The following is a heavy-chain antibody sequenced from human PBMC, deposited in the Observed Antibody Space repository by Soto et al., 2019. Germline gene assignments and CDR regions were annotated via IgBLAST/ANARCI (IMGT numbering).Heavy chain of an antibody. CDR3: AKIIHIPTMASNYYYYGMDV. Sequence: GGSLRLSCAASGFTFSIYGMHWVRHAPGKGLEWVAVISYDGSNKYYADSVKGRFTISRDNSKNTLYLQMNSLRAEDTAVYYCAKIIHIPTMASNYYYYGMDVWGQGTTVTVSS. CDR2: ISYDGSNK. CDR1: GFTFSIYG. J-gene: IGHJ6*02. V-gene: IGHV3-30*18. D-gene: IGHD3-10*01.